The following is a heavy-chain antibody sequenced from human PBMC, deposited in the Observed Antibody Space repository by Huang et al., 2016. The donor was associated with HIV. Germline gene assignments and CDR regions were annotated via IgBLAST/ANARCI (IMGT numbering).Heavy chain of an antibody. Sequence: QMQLQQRGAGLLKPSETLSLTCGVSGGSFTGNYLTWIRQAPGKGRGWIGEVNDSGATNYTPSLNGRVTISLDKSNRELSLNLRSVTAADTAVYYCARQWTILEWLLGLDVWGQGTTVIVSS. V-gene: IGHV4-34*02. J-gene: IGHJ6*02. CDR2: VNDSGAT. D-gene: IGHD3-3*01. CDR3: ARQWTILEWLLGLDV. CDR1: GGSFTGNY.